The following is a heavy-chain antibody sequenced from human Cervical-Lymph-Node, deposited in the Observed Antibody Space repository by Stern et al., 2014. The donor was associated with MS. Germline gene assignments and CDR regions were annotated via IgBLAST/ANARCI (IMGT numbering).Heavy chain of an antibody. CDR2: ISSSGYYI. J-gene: IGHJ6*02. D-gene: IGHD2-2*01. CDR1: GFMFSTYS. V-gene: IGHV3-21*01. CDR3: ARTRLDIVVVPAAVGYYYGIDV. Sequence: VQLVESGGGLVKPGGSLRLSCAASGFMFSTYSMNWVRQAPGKGLEWVSSISSSGYYIYYADLMKGRITISRDNAKNSLYLQIDSLRVEDTAVYYCARTRLDIVVVPAAVGYYYGIDVWGQGTTVTVSS.